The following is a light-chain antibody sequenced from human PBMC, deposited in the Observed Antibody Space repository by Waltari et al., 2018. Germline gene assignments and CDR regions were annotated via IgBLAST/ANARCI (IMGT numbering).Light chain of an antibody. V-gene: IGKV1-NL1*01. J-gene: IGKJ4*02. CDR2: AAS. CDR1: QGITSS. CDR3: QQYSSTLLST. Sequence: DIQLTQSPASLSASVGDRVTISCRASQGITSSLAWYQQQPGKAPKLLVFAASRLQSGVPSRFSGSGSGTQYTLTISNLQPEDFATEYGQQYSSTLLSTFGGGTKVEIK.